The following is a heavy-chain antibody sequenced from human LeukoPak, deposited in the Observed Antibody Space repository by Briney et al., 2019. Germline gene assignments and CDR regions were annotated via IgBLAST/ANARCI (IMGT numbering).Heavy chain of an antibody. Sequence: GGSLRLSCAASGFTFSSYGMHWARQAPGKGLEWVAIIWYDGNNKYYADSVKGRFTISRDNSKNTLYLQMNSLRAEDTAVYYCARDLYYYDSSGLEFGYWGQGTLVTVSS. D-gene: IGHD3-22*01. CDR3: ARDLYYYDSSGLEFGY. J-gene: IGHJ4*02. CDR1: GFTFSSYG. CDR2: IWYDGNNK. V-gene: IGHV3-33*01.